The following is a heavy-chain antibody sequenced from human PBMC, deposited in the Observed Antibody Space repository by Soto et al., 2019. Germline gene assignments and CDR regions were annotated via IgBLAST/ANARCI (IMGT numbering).Heavy chain of an antibody. J-gene: IGHJ6*03. CDR3: ARDRVAAAGYYYMDV. D-gene: IGHD6-13*01. CDR1: GFTFSSYG. V-gene: IGHV3-33*01. CDR2: IWYDGSNK. Sequence: GGSLRLSCAASGFTFSSYGMHWVRQAPGKGLEWVAVIWYDGSNKYYADSVKGRFTISRDNSKNTLYLQMNSLRAEDTAVYYCARDRVAAAGYYYMDVWGKGTTVTVSS.